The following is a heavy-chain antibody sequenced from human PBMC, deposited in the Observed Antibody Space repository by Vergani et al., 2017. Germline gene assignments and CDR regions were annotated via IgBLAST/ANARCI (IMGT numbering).Heavy chain of an antibody. Sequence: QVQLVESGGGLVKPGGSLRLSCAASGFTFSDYYMSWIRQAPGKGLEWVSYISSSSSYTNYADSVKGRFTISRDNAKNTLYLQMNSLRAEDTAVYYCAKDREIVVVPGAAPFDCWGQGTLVTVSS. CDR2: ISSSSSYT. CDR3: AKDREIVVVPGAAPFDC. CDR1: GFTFSDYY. V-gene: IGHV3-11*05. D-gene: IGHD2-2*01. J-gene: IGHJ4*02.